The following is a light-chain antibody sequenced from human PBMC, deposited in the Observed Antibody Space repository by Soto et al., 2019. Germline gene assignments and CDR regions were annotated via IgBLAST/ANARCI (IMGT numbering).Light chain of an antibody. Sequence: DIQMTQSPFTLSASVGDRVTITCRASQSVSTRLAWHQQKPGKAPKVLIYDASNLETGVPSRFSGSGSGTDFTFTISSLQPEDIATYYCQQYDNLLRATFGPGTKVDIK. CDR1: QSVSTR. J-gene: IGKJ3*01. CDR2: DAS. CDR3: QQYDNLLRAT. V-gene: IGKV1-33*01.